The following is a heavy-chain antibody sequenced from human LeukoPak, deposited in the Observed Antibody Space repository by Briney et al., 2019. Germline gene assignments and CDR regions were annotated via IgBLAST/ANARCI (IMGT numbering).Heavy chain of an antibody. CDR3: ARGRPGRDGYNYFDY. Sequence: SETLSLTCTVSGGSISSYYWSWIRQPPGEGLKWIGYIYYSGSTEYYSSLKSRVTISVDTSKNQFSLKLTSVTAADTAVYYCARGRPGRDGYNYFDYWGQGTLVTVSS. J-gene: IGHJ4*02. V-gene: IGHV4-59*01. D-gene: IGHD5-24*01. CDR2: IYYSGST. CDR1: GGSISSYY.